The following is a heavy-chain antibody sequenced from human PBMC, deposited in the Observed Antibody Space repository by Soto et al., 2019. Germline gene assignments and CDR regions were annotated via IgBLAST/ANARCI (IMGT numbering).Heavy chain of an antibody. D-gene: IGHD3-22*01. J-gene: IGHJ5*02. V-gene: IGHV1-69*01. Sequence: SVKVSCKAVGGTCSSYAISCLRQAPGQGLEWMGGIIPIFGTANYAQKFQGRVTITADESTSTAYMELSSLRSEDTAVYYCARVGLDYYTRWFDPWGQGTLVTVSS. CDR3: ARVGLDYYTRWFDP. CDR1: GGTCSSYA. CDR2: IIPIFGTA.